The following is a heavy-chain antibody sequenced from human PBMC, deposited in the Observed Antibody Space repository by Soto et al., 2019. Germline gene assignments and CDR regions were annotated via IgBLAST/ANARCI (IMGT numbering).Heavy chain of an antibody. Sequence: QVQLQQWGAGLLKPSETLSLTCAVYGGSFSGYYWSWIRQPPGKGLEWIGEINHSGSTNYNPSLKSRVTISVDTSKNQFSLKLSSVTAADTAVYYCARGPDYGSGSYGYYYMDVWGKGTTVTVSS. CDR2: INHSGST. J-gene: IGHJ6*03. CDR3: ARGPDYGSGSYGYYYMDV. D-gene: IGHD3-10*01. V-gene: IGHV4-34*01. CDR1: GGSFSGYY.